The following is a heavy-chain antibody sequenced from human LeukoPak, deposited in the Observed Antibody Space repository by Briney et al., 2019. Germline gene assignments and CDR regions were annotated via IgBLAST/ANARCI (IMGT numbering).Heavy chain of an antibody. Sequence: GASVKVSCKASGYTFTGYYMHWVRQAPGQGLEWMGWINPNSGGTNYAQKFQGRVTMTRDTSISTAYMEPSRLRSDDTAVYYCARYCSSTSCHSWGAFDIWGQGTMVTVSS. V-gene: IGHV1-2*02. CDR2: INPNSGGT. CDR3: ARYCSSTSCHSWGAFDI. D-gene: IGHD2-2*01. CDR1: GYTFTGYY. J-gene: IGHJ3*02.